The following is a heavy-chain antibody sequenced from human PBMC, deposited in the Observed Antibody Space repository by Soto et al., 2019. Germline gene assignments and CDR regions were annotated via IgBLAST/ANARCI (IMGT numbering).Heavy chain of an antibody. D-gene: IGHD3-10*02. J-gene: IGHJ4*02. CDR3: ARSGENFNVLDY. Sequence: GGSLRLSCAASGFTFSDYYMSWVRQAPGRGLEWISYSSNSGTFARYATSVKGRFSISRDNANNSLYLEMNSLRVEDTAVYYCARSGENFNVLDYWGQGTTVTVSS. CDR1: GFTFSDYY. CDR2: SSNSGTFA. V-gene: IGHV3-11*06.